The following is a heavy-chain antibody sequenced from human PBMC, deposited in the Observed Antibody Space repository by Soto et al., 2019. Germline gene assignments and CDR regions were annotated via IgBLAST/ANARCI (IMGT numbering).Heavy chain of an antibody. CDR2: IYYSGST. J-gene: IGHJ5*02. Sequence: SETLSLTCTVSGGSISSYYWSWIRQPPGKGLEWIGYIYYSGSTNYNPSLKSRVTISVDTSKNQFSLKLRFVTAADTAVYYCARDNVYCTDTSCPISWFDPWGQGTLVTVS. D-gene: IGHD2-2*01. CDR1: GGSISSYY. CDR3: ARDNVYCTDTSCPISWFDP. V-gene: IGHV4-59*01.